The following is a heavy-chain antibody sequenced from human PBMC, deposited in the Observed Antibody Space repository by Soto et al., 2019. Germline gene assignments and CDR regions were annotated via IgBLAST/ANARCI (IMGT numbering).Heavy chain of an antibody. CDR3: AHRGGATVGLYYFDY. D-gene: IGHD3-16*01. V-gene: IGHV2-5*01. Sequence: SGPTLVNPTQTLTLTCTFSGFSLSTTGVGVSWIRQPPGKALEWLALIYWHDDKRYSPSLKSRLTITKDTSKNQVVLTMTNVDPVDTGTYYCAHRGGATVGLYYFDYWGQGALVTVSA. CDR2: IYWHDDK. CDR1: GFSLSTTGVG. J-gene: IGHJ4*02.